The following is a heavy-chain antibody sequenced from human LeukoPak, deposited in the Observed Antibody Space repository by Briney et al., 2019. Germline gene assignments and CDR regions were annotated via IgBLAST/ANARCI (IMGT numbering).Heavy chain of an antibody. D-gene: IGHD3-16*02. CDR2: ISYDGSNK. J-gene: IGHJ4*02. CDR1: GFTFSSYA. Sequence: SGGSLRLSCAASGFTFSSYAMHWVRQAPGKGLEWVAVISYDGSNKYYADSVKGRFTISRDNSKNTLYLQMNSLRAEDTAVYYCAKDPPLYGYVWGGFRPPPPGFDYWGQGTLVTVSS. CDR3: AKDPPLYGYVWGGFRPPPPGFDY. V-gene: IGHV3-30*04.